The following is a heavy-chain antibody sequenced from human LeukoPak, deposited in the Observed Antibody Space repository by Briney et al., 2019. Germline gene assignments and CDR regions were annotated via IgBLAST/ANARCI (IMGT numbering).Heavy chain of an antibody. D-gene: IGHD3-3*01. V-gene: IGHV3-23*01. CDR3: AKREYNFWSGYRY. CDR2: ISDSGGNT. J-gene: IGHJ4*02. CDR1: GFTFSTYA. Sequence: PGGSLRLSCAASGFTFSTYAMSWVRQARGKWLEWVSSISDSGGNTYYADSVKGRFTISRDNSKNTLYLQMNSLRAEDTAVYYCAKREYNFWSGYRYWGQGTLVTVSS.